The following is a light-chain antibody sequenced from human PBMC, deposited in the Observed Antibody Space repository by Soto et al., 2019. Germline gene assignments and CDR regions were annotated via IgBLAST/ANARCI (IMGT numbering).Light chain of an antibody. CDR3: HHYGYGADT. CDR2: GAS. V-gene: IGKV3-20*01. CDR1: ESVRNNS. J-gene: IGKJ2*01. Sequence: ELVLTQSPGTLSLSPGERATLSCRANESVRNNSLAWYQQQPGQPPRLLIFGASSRATGIPDRITGIGSGADFSLTISRLEPADFAVYFCHHYGYGADTFDQGTKLEIK.